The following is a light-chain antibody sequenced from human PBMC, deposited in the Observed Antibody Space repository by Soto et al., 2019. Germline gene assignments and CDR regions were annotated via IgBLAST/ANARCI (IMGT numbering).Light chain of an antibody. J-gene: IGLJ2*01. Sequence: QSALTQPASVSGSPGQSITISCTGTSSDIGADDFVSWYQHHPDNTPKLIIFEVTYRPTGISHRFSASKSGNTASLTISGLQAEDEAIYYCSSYRRTSFPHVVFGGGTKLIVL. CDR3: SSYRRTSFPHVV. CDR1: SSDIGADDF. CDR2: EVT. V-gene: IGLV2-14*01.